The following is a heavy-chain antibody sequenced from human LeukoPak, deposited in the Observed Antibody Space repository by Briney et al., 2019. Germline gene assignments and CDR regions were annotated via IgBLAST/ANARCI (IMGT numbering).Heavy chain of an antibody. D-gene: IGHD1-26*01. V-gene: IGHV4-61*02. CDR3: ARQVGATDRPDF. J-gene: IGHJ4*02. CDR1: GDSISSGDYY. CDR2: IYTSGST. Sequence: SETLSLTCTVSGDSISSGDYYWSWFRQPAGKGLEWIGRIYTSGSTNYDPSLKSRVSLSVDTSGNQFSLKLSSLTAADTAVYYCARQVGATDRPDFWGQGTLVTVSS.